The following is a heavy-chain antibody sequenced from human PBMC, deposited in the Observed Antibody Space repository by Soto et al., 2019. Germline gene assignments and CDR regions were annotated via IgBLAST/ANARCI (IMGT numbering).Heavy chain of an antibody. D-gene: IGHD2-21*02. V-gene: IGHV4-30-4*01. J-gene: IGHJ6*02. CDR2: IYYSGST. CDR3: ARDVVVTATHGMDV. Sequence: PSETLSLTFTVSGGSISSGDYYWSWIRQPPGKGLEWIGYIYYSGSTYYNPSLKSRVTISVDTSKNQFSLKLSSVTAADTAVYYCARDVVVTATHGMDVWGQGTTVTVSS. CDR1: GGSISSGDYY.